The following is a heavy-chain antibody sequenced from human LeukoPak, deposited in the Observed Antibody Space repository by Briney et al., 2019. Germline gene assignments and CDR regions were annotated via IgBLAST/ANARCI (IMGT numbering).Heavy chain of an antibody. CDR1: GGTFSSYA. CDR3: ARAKDLESYMDV. D-gene: IGHD5-24*01. V-gene: IGHV1-69*01. CDR2: IIPIFGTA. Sequence: SVKVSCKASGGTFSSYAISWVRQAPGQGLEWMGGIIPIFGTANYAQKFQGRVTITADESTSTAYMELSSLRSEDAAVYYCARAKDLESYMDVWGEGTTVTVSS. J-gene: IGHJ6*03.